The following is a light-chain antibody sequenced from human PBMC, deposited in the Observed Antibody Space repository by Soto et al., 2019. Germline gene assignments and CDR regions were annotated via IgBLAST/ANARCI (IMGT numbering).Light chain of an antibody. CDR1: QSVSSN. Sequence: EIVITPSPATLSLSPGESATLSCRASQSVSSNLAWYQQKPGQAPRLLIYDASTRATGIPARFPGSGSGTEFTLPISSPQSEDFAVYYCQQYNKWRMFGKGTNV. J-gene: IGKJ1*01. V-gene: IGKV3-15*01. CDR2: DAS. CDR3: QQYNKWRM.